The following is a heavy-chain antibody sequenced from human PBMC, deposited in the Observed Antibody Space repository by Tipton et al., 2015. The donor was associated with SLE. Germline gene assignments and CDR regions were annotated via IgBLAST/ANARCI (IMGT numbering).Heavy chain of an antibody. CDR3: AKNSGSYYFDD. J-gene: IGHJ4*02. CDR1: TYSISNGHY. Sequence: TLSLTCSVSTYSISNGHYWAWVRQPPGKGLEWIGTVYHTGNTYYHPSLKSRVTMSVDTSKNQFSLKLNSVTAADTAVYYCAKNSGSYYFDDWGQGTLVTVSS. D-gene: IGHD3-10*01. CDR2: VYHTGNT. V-gene: IGHV4-38-2*01.